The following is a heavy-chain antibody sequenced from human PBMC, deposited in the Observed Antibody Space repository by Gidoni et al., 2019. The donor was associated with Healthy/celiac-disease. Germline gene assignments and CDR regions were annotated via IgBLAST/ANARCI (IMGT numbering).Heavy chain of an antibody. CDR2: IDPSDSYT. V-gene: IGHV5-10-1*01. CDR1: GYSFTSYW. CDR3: ARRGGMDYYGSGSYSHYYYYMDV. J-gene: IGHJ6*03. D-gene: IGHD3-10*01. Sequence: EVQLVQSGAEVKKPGESLRLSCTGSGYSFTSYWIRWVRQMPGKGLEWMGRIDPSDSYTNYSPSFQGHVTISADKSISTAYLQWSSLKASDTAMYYCARRGGMDYYGSGSYSHYYYYMDVWGKGTTVTVSS.